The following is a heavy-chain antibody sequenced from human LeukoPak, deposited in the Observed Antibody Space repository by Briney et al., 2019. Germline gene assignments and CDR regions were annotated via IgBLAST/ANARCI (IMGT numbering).Heavy chain of an antibody. CDR2: IISIGSAI. CDR1: GFTFSDYY. Sequence: PGGSLRLFCAASGFTFSDYYMSWMRQGPGRGGEWGSYIISIGSAIYYADSVKGRGTISTDNAKNSLYLRMNSLRAQDTAVYYCARRDSSSSYTYFDYWGQGTLVTVSS. D-gene: IGHD6-13*01. J-gene: IGHJ4*02. CDR3: ARRDSSSSYTYFDY. V-gene: IGHV3-11*01.